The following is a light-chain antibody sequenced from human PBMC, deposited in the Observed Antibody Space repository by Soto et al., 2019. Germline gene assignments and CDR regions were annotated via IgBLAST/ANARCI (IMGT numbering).Light chain of an antibody. CDR2: GVS. CDR1: PSVSSSF. Sequence: EIVLTQSPGTLSLSPGERATLSCRASPSVSSSFLAWYQQRPGQAPRLLIHGVSSRATGIPDRFSGSGSGTDFTLTINRLEPEDFALYFCQQYGSSPFTFGPGTKLEIK. V-gene: IGKV3-20*01. CDR3: QQYGSSPFT. J-gene: IGKJ3*01.